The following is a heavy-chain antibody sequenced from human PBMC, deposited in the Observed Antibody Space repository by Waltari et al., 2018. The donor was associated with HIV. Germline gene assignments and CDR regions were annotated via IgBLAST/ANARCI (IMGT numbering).Heavy chain of an antibody. J-gene: IGHJ4*02. D-gene: IGHD3-3*01. CDR2: IYTSRRT. CDR3: ARDPRITMFGVPV. Sequence: QVQLQESGPGLVKPSQSLSLTCTVSGGSISSDSYYWSWIRQPAGKGLEWIGGIYTSRRTSYNPSLKSRVTISVDTSKNHFSRKLGSVTAADTAVYYCARDPRITMFGVPVWGQGTLVTVSS. CDR1: GGSISSDSYY. V-gene: IGHV4-61*02.